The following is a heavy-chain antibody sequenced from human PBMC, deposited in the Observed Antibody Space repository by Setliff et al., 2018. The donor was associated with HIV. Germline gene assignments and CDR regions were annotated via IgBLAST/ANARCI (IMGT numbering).Heavy chain of an antibody. CDR3: TRGADYLGIPSYYYYYMDV. J-gene: IGHJ6*03. CDR1: GYRFNTYG. V-gene: IGHV1-18*01. CDR2: ISPYNGDT. D-gene: IGHD7-27*01. Sequence: ASVKVSCKASGYRFNTYGISWVRQAPGQGLEWMGWISPYNGDTRSAQSLQGRVTLTTDTSTNTAYMEMRTLRSDDTAVYYCTRGADYLGIPSYYYYYMDVWGKGTTVTVSS.